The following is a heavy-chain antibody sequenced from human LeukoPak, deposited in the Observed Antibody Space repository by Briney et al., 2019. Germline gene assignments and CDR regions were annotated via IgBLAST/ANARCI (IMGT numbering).Heavy chain of an antibody. Sequence: PGGSLRLSCAASGFTFSSYGMHWVRQAPGKGLEWVAVIWYDGRNKFYADSLKGRFTISRDNSKNTLYLQMNSLRAEDTAVYFCARLSSSSTNWFDAWGQGTLVTVSS. CDR3: ARLSSSSTNWFDA. CDR2: IWYDGRNK. V-gene: IGHV3-33*01. D-gene: IGHD6-19*01. CDR1: GFTFSSYG. J-gene: IGHJ5*02.